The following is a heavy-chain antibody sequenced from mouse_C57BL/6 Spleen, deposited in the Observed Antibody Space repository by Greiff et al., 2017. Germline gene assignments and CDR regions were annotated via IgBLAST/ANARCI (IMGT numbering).Heavy chain of an antibody. Sequence: EVKLMESGPGLVKPSQSLSLTCSVTGYSITSGYYWNWIRQFPGNKLEWMGYISYDGSNNYNPSLKNRISITRDTSKNQFFLKLNSVTTEDTATYYCAREVITTEDYAMDYWGQGTSVTVSS. CDR2: ISYDGSN. J-gene: IGHJ4*01. V-gene: IGHV3-6*01. D-gene: IGHD1-1*01. CDR3: AREVITTEDYAMDY. CDR1: GYSITSGYY.